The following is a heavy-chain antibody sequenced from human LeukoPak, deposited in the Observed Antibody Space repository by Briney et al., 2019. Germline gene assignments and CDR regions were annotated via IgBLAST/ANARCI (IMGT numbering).Heavy chain of an antibody. J-gene: IGHJ4*02. Sequence: ASVKVSCKASGYTFTSYYMHWVRQAPGQGLEWTGIINPSGGSTSYAQKFQGRVTMTRDTSTSTVYMELSSLRSEDTAVYYCARGQEWWTPEMYYYGSGSYYTENDYWGQGTLVTVSS. CDR1: GYTFTSYY. V-gene: IGHV1-46*01. CDR2: INPSGGST. CDR3: ARGQEWWTPEMYYYGSGSYYTENDY. D-gene: IGHD3-10*01.